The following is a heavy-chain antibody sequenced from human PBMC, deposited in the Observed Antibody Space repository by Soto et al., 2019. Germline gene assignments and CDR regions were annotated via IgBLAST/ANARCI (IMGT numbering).Heavy chain of an antibody. D-gene: IGHD3-3*01. CDR2: ISAYNGNT. CDR3: ARSLTDFWSGYRNWFDP. J-gene: IGHJ5*02. CDR1: GYTLTSYG. Sequence: ASVKVSCKASGYTLTSYGISWVRQAPGQGLEWMGWISAYNGNTNYAQKLQGRVTMTTDTSTSTAYMELRSLRSDDTAVYYCARSLTDFWSGYRNWFDPWGQGTLVTVSS. V-gene: IGHV1-18*01.